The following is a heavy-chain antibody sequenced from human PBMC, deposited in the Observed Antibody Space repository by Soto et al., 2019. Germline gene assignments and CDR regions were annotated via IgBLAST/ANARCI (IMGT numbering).Heavy chain of an antibody. Sequence: QVQLVESGGGVVQPGRSLRLSCAASGFTFSSYAMHWVRQAPGKGLEWVAVISYDGSNKYYADSVKGRFTISRDNSKNTLYLQMNSQRAEDTAVYYCARVGFDYGGNSGGWFDYWGQGTLVTVSS. CDR3: ARVGFDYGGNSGGWFDY. D-gene: IGHD4-17*01. CDR2: ISYDGSNK. CDR1: GFTFSSYA. V-gene: IGHV3-30-3*01. J-gene: IGHJ4*02.